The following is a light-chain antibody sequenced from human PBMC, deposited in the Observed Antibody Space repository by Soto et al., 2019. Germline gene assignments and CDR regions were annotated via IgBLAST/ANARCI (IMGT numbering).Light chain of an antibody. CDR1: QSVSSY. Sequence: EIVLTQSPATLSLSPGEIATLSCRASQSVSSYLAWYQQKPGQAPRLLIYDASNRATGIPARFSGSGSGTDFTLTISGLEPEDFAVYYCQQRSNWPPAFGQGTKVEIK. V-gene: IGKV3-11*01. J-gene: IGKJ1*01. CDR2: DAS. CDR3: QQRSNWPPA.